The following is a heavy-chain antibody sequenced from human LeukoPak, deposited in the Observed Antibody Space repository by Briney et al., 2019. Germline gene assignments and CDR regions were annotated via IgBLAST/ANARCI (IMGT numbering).Heavy chain of an antibody. CDR1: GFTFSSYE. D-gene: IGHD3-22*01. Sequence: GGSLRLSCAASGFTFSSYEMNWVRQAPGKGLEWVSYISSSGSTIYYADSVKGRFTISRDNAKNSPYLQMNSLRAEDTAVYYCARDGSLYDSSGYFPFDYWGQGTLVTVSS. V-gene: IGHV3-48*03. CDR2: ISSSGSTI. J-gene: IGHJ4*02. CDR3: ARDGSLYDSSGYFPFDY.